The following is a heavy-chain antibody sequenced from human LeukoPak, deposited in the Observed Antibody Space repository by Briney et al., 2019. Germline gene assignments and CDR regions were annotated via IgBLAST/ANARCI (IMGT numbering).Heavy chain of an antibody. J-gene: IGHJ4*02. D-gene: IGHD4-17*01. CDR3: ARLEDGDYESTFDY. CDR1: GYSISSGYY. Sequence: SETLSLTCAVSGYSISSGYYWGWIRQPPGKGLEWIGSIYHSGSTYYNPSLKSRVTISVDTSKNQFSLKLSSVTAADTAVYYCARLEDGDYESTFDYWGQGTLVTVSS. CDR2: IYHSGST. V-gene: IGHV4-38-2*01.